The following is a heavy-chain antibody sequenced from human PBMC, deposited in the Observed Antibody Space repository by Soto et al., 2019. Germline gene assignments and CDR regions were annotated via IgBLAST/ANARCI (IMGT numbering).Heavy chain of an antibody. CDR1: GGSISSGGYS. Sequence: QLQLQESGSGLVKPSQTLSLTCAVSGGSISSGGYSWSWIRQPPGKGLEWIGYIYHSGSTYYYPSLKSRVTISVDRSKNQFSLKLSSVTAADTAVYYCARAGYYDSSGYFPYWGQGTLVTVSS. V-gene: IGHV4-30-2*01. CDR3: ARAGYYDSSGYFPY. CDR2: IYHSGST. D-gene: IGHD3-22*01. J-gene: IGHJ4*02.